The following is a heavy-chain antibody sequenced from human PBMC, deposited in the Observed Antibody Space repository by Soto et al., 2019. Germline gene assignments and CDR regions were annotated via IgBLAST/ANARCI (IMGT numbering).Heavy chain of an antibody. V-gene: IGHV4-59*08. CDR2: IYYSGST. CDR3: ARPPPEGGPRSLDNWFDL. Sequence: PSETLSLTCTGSGGSISSYYWSWIRQPPGKGLEWIGYIYYSGSTNYNPSLKSRVTISVDTSKNQFSLKLSSVTAADTAVYYCARPPPEGGPRSLDNWFDLWGQGTLVTAPQ. CDR1: GGSISSYY. D-gene: IGHD2-15*01. J-gene: IGHJ5*02.